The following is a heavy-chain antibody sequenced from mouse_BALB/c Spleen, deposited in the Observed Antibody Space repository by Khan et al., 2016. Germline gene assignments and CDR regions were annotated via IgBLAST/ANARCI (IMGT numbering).Heavy chain of an antibody. CDR1: GFTFTDYY. V-gene: IGHV7-3*02. D-gene: IGHD3-3*01. J-gene: IGHJ1*01. CDR2: IRDKAYGYTT. CDR3: ARDQRAEGYFDV. Sequence: EVELVESGGGLVQPGDSLRLSCATSGFTFTDYYMNWVRQPPGKALEWLGLIRDKAYGYTTEYSASVKGRFTISRDNSQSILYLQMNTLRAEDSATYYCARDQRAEGYFDVGGAGTTVTVSS.